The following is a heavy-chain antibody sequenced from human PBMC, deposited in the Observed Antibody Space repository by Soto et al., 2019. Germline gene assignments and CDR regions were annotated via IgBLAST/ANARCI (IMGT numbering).Heavy chain of an antibody. J-gene: IGHJ6*02. CDR2: IYYSGST. Sequence: SETLSLTCTVSGGSISSSSYYWVWMRQPPGKGLEWIGIIYYSGSTYYNPSLNGRVTISVDTSKNHFSLKLSSVTAADTAVYSCAFSIPYGSEFYYYYGMDVWGQGTTVTVSS. V-gene: IGHV4-39*02. CDR3: AFSIPYGSEFYYYYGMDV. D-gene: IGHD3-10*01. CDR1: GGSISSSSYY.